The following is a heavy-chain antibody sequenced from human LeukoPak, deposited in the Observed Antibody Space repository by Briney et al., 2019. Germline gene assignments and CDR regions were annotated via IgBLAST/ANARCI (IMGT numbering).Heavy chain of an antibody. CDR1: GYTFTGYY. CDR2: INPNIGGT. V-gene: IGHV1-2*02. J-gene: IGHJ6*02. Sequence: ASVKVSCKASGYTFTGYYMHWVRQAPGQGLEWIGWINPNIGGTNYAQKFQGRVTMTRDTSISTAYMELRRLRSDDTAVYYCARDFRITAAGAGYYYGVDVWGQGTTVTVSS. D-gene: IGHD6-13*01. CDR3: ARDFRITAAGAGYYYGVDV.